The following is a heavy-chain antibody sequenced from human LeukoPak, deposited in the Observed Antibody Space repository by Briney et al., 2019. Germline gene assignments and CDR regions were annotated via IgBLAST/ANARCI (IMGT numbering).Heavy chain of an antibody. CDR2: ISWNSGNI. CDR1: GFTFDDYA. CDR3: ANSMGGGLGRAFDI. V-gene: IGHV3-9*03. D-gene: IGHD2-15*01. J-gene: IGHJ3*02. Sequence: GRSLRLSCAASGFTFDDYAMHGVRQAPAKGLEWVSGISWNSGNIRYGDSVKGRFTISRENAKNSLYLQMNSLRAEDMALYYCANSMGGGLGRAFDIWGQGTMVTVSS.